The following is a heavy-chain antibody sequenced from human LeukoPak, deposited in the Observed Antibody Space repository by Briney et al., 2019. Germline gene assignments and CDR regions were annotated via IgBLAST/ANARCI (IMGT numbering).Heavy chain of an antibody. Sequence: ETLSLTCTVSGDSIGGYYWSWIRQPPGKGLEWIGYIYFSGTTTYNPSLKSRVTISVDTSKNQFSLKVSSVTAADTAVYYCARADGGSGWYYFDYWGQGTLVTVSS. D-gene: IGHD6-19*01. J-gene: IGHJ4*02. CDR2: IYFSGTT. CDR3: ARADGGSGWYYFDY. CDR1: GDSIGGYY. V-gene: IGHV4-59*01.